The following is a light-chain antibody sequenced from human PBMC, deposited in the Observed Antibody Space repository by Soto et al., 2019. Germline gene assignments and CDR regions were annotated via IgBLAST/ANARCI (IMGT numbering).Light chain of an antibody. CDR3: QQFDDSVT. CDR2: GAS. Sequence: EIVLTQSPGTLSLFPGERATLSCRASHSVSRTYLAWYQQKPGQAPRLLMYGASDRATGTPGRFSGSGSGTDFTLTISGLEPEDSAVYYCQQFDDSVTFGQGTRLEIK. CDR1: HSVSRTY. J-gene: IGKJ5*01. V-gene: IGKV3-20*01.